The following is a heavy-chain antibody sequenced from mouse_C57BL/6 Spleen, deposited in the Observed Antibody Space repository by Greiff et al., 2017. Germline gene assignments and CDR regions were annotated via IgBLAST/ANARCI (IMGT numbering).Heavy chain of an antibody. CDR1: GFTFSSYA. V-gene: IGHV5-4*01. CDR2: ISDGGSYT. CDR3: ARDRGYYGSSYNYFGY. D-gene: IGHD1-1*01. Sequence: EVMLVESGGGLVKPGGSLKLSCAASGFTFSSYAMSWVRQTPEKRLEWVATISDGGSYTYYPDNVKGRFTISRDNAKNNLYLQMSHLKSEDTAMYYCARDRGYYGSSYNYFGYWGQGTTLTVSS. J-gene: IGHJ2*01.